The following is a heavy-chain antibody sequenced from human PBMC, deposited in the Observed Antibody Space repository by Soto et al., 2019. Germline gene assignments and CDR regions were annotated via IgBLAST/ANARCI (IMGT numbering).Heavy chain of an antibody. CDR2: ISSSSSTI. D-gene: IGHD3-16*01. Sequence: GGSLRLSCAASGFTFSSYSRNWVRQAPGKGLEWVSYISSSSSTIYYADSVKGRFTISRDNAKNSLYLQMNSLRAEDTAVYACVKGGWLDFWGQGTLVNVSS. V-gene: IGHV3-48*01. CDR3: VKGGWLDF. CDR1: GFTFSSYS. J-gene: IGHJ5*01.